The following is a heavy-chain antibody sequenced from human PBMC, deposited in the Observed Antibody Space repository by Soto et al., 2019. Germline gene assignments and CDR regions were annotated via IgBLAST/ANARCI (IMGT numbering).Heavy chain of an antibody. V-gene: IGHV4-59*01. D-gene: IGHD3-3*01. J-gene: IGHJ6*04. Sequence: SETLSLTCTVSGGSISSYYWSWIRQPPGKGLEWIGYIYYSGSTNYNPSLKSRVTISVDTSKNQFSLKLSSVTAADTAVYYCARARITTFGVVSPPDVWGKGTTVTVSS. CDR2: IYYSGST. CDR1: GGSISSYY. CDR3: ARARITTFGVVSPPDV.